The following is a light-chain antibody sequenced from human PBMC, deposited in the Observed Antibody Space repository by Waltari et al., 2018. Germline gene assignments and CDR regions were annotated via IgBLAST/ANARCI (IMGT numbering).Light chain of an antibody. V-gene: IGKV3-20*01. CDR1: QSVTSNF. CDR3: QQSGSSPT. J-gene: IGKJ4*01. Sequence: EIVLTQSPGTLSLSPGERATLSCRASQSVTSNFLAWNQQKPGQAPRLFIRGTSTRATGIPDRVSGSGSRTDFTLTIGRLEPEDFAVYYCQQSGSSPTFGGGTKVEIK. CDR2: GTS.